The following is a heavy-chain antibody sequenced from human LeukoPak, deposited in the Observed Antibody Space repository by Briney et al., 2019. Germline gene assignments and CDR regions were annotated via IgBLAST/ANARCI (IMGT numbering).Heavy chain of an antibody. Sequence: ASVRVSCKASGYTFTNYGISWVRQAPGQGLEWMGWISAYSGHTKYVQRLQGRVTMTTDTSTSTAYMELRSLTSDDTAVYYCARELEVRGVILFAYWGQGTLVTVSS. J-gene: IGHJ4*02. V-gene: IGHV1-18*01. CDR1: GYTFTNYG. D-gene: IGHD3-10*01. CDR3: ARELEVRGVILFAY. CDR2: ISAYSGHT.